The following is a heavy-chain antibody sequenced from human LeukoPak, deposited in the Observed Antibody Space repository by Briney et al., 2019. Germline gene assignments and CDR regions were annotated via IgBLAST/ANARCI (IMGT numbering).Heavy chain of an antibody. CDR1: GGSISNYY. CDR3: ARRGWRSRNAFDI. V-gene: IGHV4-4*07. Sequence: SETLSLTCTVSGGSISNYYWTWIRQPAGKGLEWIGRIYSSGTTNYNPSLKSRVTISVDTSKNQSSLKLSSVTAADTAVYYCARRGWRSRNAFDIWGQGTMVTVSS. D-gene: IGHD5-12*01. J-gene: IGHJ3*02. CDR2: IYSSGTT.